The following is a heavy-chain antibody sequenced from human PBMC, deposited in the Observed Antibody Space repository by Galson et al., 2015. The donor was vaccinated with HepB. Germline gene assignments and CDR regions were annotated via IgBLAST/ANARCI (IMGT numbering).Heavy chain of an antibody. D-gene: IGHD5-18*01. CDR2: IKHDGSEK. J-gene: IGHJ4*02. CDR1: GFTFSSYW. Sequence: SLRLSCAASGFTFSSYWMTWVRQSPGKGLEWVASIKHDGSEKYYVDSVKGRFTISRDNAKNSLYLQMNSLRAEDTAEYYCARIQLKGFDQWGQGTLVTVSS. V-gene: IGHV3-7*05. CDR3: ARIQLKGFDQ.